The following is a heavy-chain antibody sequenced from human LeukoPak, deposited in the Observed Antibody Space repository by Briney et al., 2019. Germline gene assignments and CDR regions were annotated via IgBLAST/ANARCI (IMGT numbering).Heavy chain of an antibody. J-gene: IGHJ6*03. V-gene: IGHV4-61*02. D-gene: IGHD3-10*01. CDR2: IYTTRST. Sequence: SQTLSLTCSVSGVSITSTHYHWSWIRQSAGKGLEWLGRIYTTRSTNYNPSLQSRVTISMDTSKNQFSLNLNSLTAADTAVYYCAREFVTMVRGTTYSYYYYYMDVWGKGTTVTVSS. CDR1: GVSITSTHYH. CDR3: AREFVTMVRGTTYSYYYYYMDV.